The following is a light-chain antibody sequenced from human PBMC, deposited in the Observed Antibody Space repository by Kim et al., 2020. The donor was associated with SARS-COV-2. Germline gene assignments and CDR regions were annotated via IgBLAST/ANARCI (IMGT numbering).Light chain of an antibody. CDR1: RGTVASDY. J-gene: IGLJ3*02. CDR2: EAN. Sequence: TVTIACTRSRGTVASDYVQWYQQRPDTAPRTVIYEANQRPSGVPARFSGSIDSSSNSASLRISGLTTDDEADYYCQSYDGTNSWVSGGGTQLTVL. V-gene: IGLV6-57*03. CDR3: QSYDGTNSWV.